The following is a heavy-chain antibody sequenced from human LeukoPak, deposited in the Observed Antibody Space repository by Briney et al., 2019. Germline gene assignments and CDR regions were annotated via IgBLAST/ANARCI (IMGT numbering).Heavy chain of an antibody. Sequence: GGSLRLSCAASGFTFSSYDMHWVRQATGKGLEWVSAIGTAGDTYYPGSVKGRFTISRDNSKNTLFLQMNSLRAEDTAIYYCAKALSPRTSMAAEDLDYWGQGILVTVSS. CDR3: AKALSPRTSMAAEDLDY. CDR2: IGTAGDT. V-gene: IGHV3-13*01. CDR1: GFTFSSYD. J-gene: IGHJ4*02. D-gene: IGHD6-13*01.